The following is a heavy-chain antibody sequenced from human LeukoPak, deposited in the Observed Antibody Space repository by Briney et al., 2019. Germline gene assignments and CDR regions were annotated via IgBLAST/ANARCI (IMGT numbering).Heavy chain of an antibody. CDR1: GGSISSYH. CDR3: ARCMPGYYSMDV. Sequence: PSETLSLTCTVSGGSISSYHWSWIRQPPGKGLEWIGYIYFSENTKYNPSLKSRVTISVDTSKNQFSLKLSSVTAADTAVYYCARCMPGYYSMDVWGKGTTVTISS. V-gene: IGHV4-59*01. CDR2: IYFSENT. J-gene: IGHJ6*03. D-gene: IGHD2-8*01.